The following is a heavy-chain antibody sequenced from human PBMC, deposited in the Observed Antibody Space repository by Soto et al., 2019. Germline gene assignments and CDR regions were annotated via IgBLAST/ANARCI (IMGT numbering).Heavy chain of an antibody. CDR1: GYTFTSYY. CDR2: INPSGGST. J-gene: IGHJ5*02. Sequence: QVQLVQSGAEVKKPGASVKVSCKASGYTFTSYYMHWVRQAPGQGLEWMGIINPSGGSTSYAQKFQGIVTMTRDTSTSPVYMELSSLRSEDTAVYYCARVYPSDTRYGYVGNNWFDPWGQGTLVTVSS. CDR3: ARVYPSDTRYGYVGNNWFDP. V-gene: IGHV1-46*03. D-gene: IGHD5-18*01.